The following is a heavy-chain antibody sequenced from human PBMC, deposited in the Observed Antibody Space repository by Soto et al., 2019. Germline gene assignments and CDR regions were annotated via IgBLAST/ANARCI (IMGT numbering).Heavy chain of an antibody. J-gene: IGHJ4*02. CDR1: GFTFDDYA. D-gene: IGHD3-9*01. CDR3: AKVLGPYDILAG. V-gene: IGHV3-9*01. CDR2: ISWNSGSI. Sequence: EVQLVESGGGLVQPGRSLRLSCAASGFTFDDYAMHWVRQAPGKGLEWVSGISWNSGSIGYADSVKGRFTIFRDNAKNSLYLQMNSLRAEDTALYYCAKVLGPYDILAGWGQGTLVTVSS.